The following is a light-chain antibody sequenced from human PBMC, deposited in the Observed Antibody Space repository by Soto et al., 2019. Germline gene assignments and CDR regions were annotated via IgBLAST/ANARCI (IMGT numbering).Light chain of an antibody. J-gene: IGKJ4*01. Sequence: DIQLTQSPSFLSASVGDRVTITCWASLGISSYLAWYQQKPGKAPKLLIYAASTLQSGVPSRFSGSGSGTEFTLTISSLQPEDFATYYCQQLNSYPLSFGGGTKVEIK. CDR2: AAS. CDR1: LGISSY. V-gene: IGKV1-9*01. CDR3: QQLNSYPLS.